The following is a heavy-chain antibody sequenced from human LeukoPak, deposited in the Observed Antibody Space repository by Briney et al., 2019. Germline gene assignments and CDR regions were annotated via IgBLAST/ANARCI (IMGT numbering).Heavy chain of an antibody. D-gene: IGHD2-21*01. Sequence: GGSLRLSCAASGFTFSDYYMSWIRQAPGKGLEWASYISSSGSTIYYADSVKGRFTISRDNAKNSLYLQMNSLRAEDTAVYYCARVALRSCGGDYYCSRYFDLWGRGTLVTVSS. CDR2: ISSSGSTI. CDR1: GFTFSDYY. CDR3: ARVALRSCGGDYYCSRYFDL. V-gene: IGHV3-11*01. J-gene: IGHJ2*01.